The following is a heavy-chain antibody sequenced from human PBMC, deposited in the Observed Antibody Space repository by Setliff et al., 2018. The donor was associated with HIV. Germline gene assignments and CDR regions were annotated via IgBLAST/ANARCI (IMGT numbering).Heavy chain of an antibody. J-gene: IGHJ3*02. Sequence: GGSLRLSCAASGFTFDDYAMHWVRQAPGKGLEWVSGISWNSGSIGYADSVKGRFTISRDNAKNSLYLQMNSLRAGDMALYYCAKDTSAGFDAFDIWGQGTMVTVS. CDR2: ISWNSGSI. CDR3: AKDTSAGFDAFDI. D-gene: IGHD6-13*01. V-gene: IGHV3-9*03. CDR1: GFTFDDYA.